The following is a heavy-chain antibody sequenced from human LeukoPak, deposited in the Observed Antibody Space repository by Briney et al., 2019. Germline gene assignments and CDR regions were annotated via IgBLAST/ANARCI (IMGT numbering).Heavy chain of an antibody. CDR1: GYTFTSSD. Sequence: ASVKVSCKASGYTFTSSDINWVRQATGQGLEWMGWMDPNSGNTDFAQKFQGRVTITTDESTSTAYMELSSLRSDDTAVYYCARDLEHCRNIICSNSAYWGQGTLVTVSS. CDR3: ARDLEHCRNIICSNSAY. V-gene: IGHV1-8*03. J-gene: IGHJ4*02. CDR2: MDPNSGNT. D-gene: IGHD2-2*01.